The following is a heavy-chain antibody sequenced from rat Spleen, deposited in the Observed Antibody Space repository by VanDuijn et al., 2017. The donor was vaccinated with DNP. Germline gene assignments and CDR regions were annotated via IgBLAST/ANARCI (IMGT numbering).Heavy chain of an antibody. J-gene: IGHJ2*01. CDR3: ARWSRYFDY. Sequence: VLLQESGPGLVKPSQSLSLTCSVTGYSITSSFRWSWIRKFPGNKMEYIGHISYSGSTNYNPSLKSRFSITRDTSKNQFFLQLNSVTTEDTATYYCARWSRYFDYWGQGVMVTVSS. CDR1: GYSITSSF. V-gene: IGHV3-1*01. CDR2: ISYSGST.